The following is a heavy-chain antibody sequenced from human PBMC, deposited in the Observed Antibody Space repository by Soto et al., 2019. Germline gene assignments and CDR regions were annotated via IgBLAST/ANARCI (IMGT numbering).Heavy chain of an antibody. Sequence: SETLSLTCTVSGGSVSSGSYYWSWIRQPPGKGLEWIGYIYYSGSTNYNPSLKSRVTISVDTSKDQFSLKLSSVTAADTAVYYCAGTVKEGCVWGSYRGGAFDIWGQGTMVTVS. CDR2: IYYSGST. J-gene: IGHJ3*02. V-gene: IGHV4-61*01. CDR1: GGSVSSGSYY. D-gene: IGHD3-16*02. CDR3: AGTVKEGCVWGSYRGGAFDI.